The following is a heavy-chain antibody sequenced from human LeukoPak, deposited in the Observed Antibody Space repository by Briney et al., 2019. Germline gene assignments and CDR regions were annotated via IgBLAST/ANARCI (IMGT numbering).Heavy chain of an antibody. Sequence: GGSLRLSCAASGFTFSNAWMSWARQAPGKGLEWVGRIKSKTDGGTTDYAAHVKGRFTISRDDSKNTLYMKMNSLKTEDTAVYYCTTDLTVLLWFGESPPGDYWGQGTLVTVSS. J-gene: IGHJ4*02. D-gene: IGHD3-10*01. CDR3: TTDLTVLLWFGESPPGDY. CDR2: IKSKTDGGTT. V-gene: IGHV3-15*01. CDR1: GFTFSNAW.